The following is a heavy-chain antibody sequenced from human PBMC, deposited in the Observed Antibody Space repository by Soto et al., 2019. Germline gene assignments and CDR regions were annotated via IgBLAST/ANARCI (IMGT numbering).Heavy chain of an antibody. V-gene: IGHV4-59*01. J-gene: IGHJ4*02. Sequence: QVQLQESGPGLVKPSETLSLTCTVSSGSISSYFWSWIRQPPGKGLEWIGYLYYSGSTNYNPSLMSRVTISVDASTNQFSLNLTSVTTADAAVYYCVRSVGAVAPFDYWGQGTLVTVSS. CDR1: SGSISSYF. CDR2: LYYSGST. CDR3: VRSVGAVAPFDY. D-gene: IGHD6-19*01.